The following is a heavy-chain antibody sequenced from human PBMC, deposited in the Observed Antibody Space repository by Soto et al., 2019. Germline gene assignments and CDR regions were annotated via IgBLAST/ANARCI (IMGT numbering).Heavy chain of an antibody. CDR3: ARRARGANFDF. D-gene: IGHD3-16*01. CDR2: IYFSGTT. Sequence: SETLSLTCTVSGAFITSISYYWGWIRQSPGKGLEWIGNIYFSGTTYYNPSLESRVTISVDTSKRQFSLRLSSVTAADTAVYYCARRARGANFDFWGQGTLVTVSS. CDR1: GAFITSISYY. V-gene: IGHV4-39*01. J-gene: IGHJ4*02.